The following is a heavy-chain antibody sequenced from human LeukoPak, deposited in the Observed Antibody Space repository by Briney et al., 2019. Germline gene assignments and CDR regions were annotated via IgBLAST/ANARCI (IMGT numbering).Heavy chain of an antibody. CDR3: ARDDGSYSRSPGFDN. CDR2: ISSSSSYI. CDR1: GFTFSSYS. Sequence: GGSLRLSCAASGFTFSSYSMNWVRQAPGKGLEWVSSISSSSSYIYYADSVKGRFTISRDNAKNSLCLQMNSLRAEDTAVYYCARDDGSYSRSPGFDNWGQGTLVTVSS. J-gene: IGHJ4*02. V-gene: IGHV3-21*01. D-gene: IGHD1-26*01.